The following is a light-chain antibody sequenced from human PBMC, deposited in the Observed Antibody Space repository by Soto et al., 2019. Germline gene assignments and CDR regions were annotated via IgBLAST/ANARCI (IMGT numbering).Light chain of an antibody. CDR3: QQYGSSPMYT. Sequence: EIVLTQSPGTLSLSPGERATLSCRASQSVSSSYLAWYQQKPGQAPRLLIYGASSRATGIPDRFSGSGSGTDFTLNISRLDPEDFAVYYCQQYGSSPMYTFGQGTKLEIK. CDR1: QSVSSSY. V-gene: IGKV3-20*01. J-gene: IGKJ2*01. CDR2: GAS.